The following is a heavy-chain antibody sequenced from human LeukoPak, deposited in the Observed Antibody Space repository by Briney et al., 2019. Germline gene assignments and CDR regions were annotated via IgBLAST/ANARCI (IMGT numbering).Heavy chain of an antibody. CDR1: GGSXXXSXXX. V-gene: IGHV4-39*01. CDR3: ASLAAVADY. Sequence: SETLSLTCTVSGGSXXXSXXXXXXXXXXXXXGLEWIGSIYYSGSTYYNPSLKSRVTISVDTSKNQFSLKLSSVTAADTAVYYCASLAAVADYWGQGTLVTVSS. CDR2: IYYSGST. J-gene: IGHJ4*02. D-gene: IGHD6-13*01.